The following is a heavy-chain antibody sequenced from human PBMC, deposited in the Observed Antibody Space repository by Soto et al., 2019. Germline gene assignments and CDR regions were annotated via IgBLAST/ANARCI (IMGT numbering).Heavy chain of an antibody. D-gene: IGHD3-10*01. CDR2: LNDSGGT. J-gene: IGHJ1*01. CDR3: ARGRGGVQH. Sequence: QVQLQQWGAGLLKPSETLSLTCAVYGGSFSGFYWSWIRQPPGQGLEWIGELNDSGGTNYNASLKSRVSISGDTSKNQFSLKLNFVTAADTAVYYCARGRGGVQHWGQGTLVTVSS. V-gene: IGHV4-34*01. CDR1: GGSFSGFY.